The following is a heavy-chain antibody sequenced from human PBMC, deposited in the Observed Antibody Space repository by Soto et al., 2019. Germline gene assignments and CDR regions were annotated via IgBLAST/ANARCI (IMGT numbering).Heavy chain of an antibody. J-gene: IGHJ6*02. D-gene: IGHD6-13*01. V-gene: IGHV1-2*04. CDR2: INPNSGGT. Sequence: GASVKVSCKASGYTFTGYYMHWVRQAPGQGLEWMGWINPNSGGTNYAQKFQGWVTMTRDTSISTAYMELSRLRSDDTAVYYCARERRAAAGRDYYYYYGMDVWGQGTTVTVSS. CDR1: GYTFTGYY. CDR3: ARERRAAAGRDYYYYYGMDV.